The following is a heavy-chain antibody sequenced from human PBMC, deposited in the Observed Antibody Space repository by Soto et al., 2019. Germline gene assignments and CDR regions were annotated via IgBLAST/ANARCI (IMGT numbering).Heavy chain of an antibody. CDR1: GYTFTSYV. CDR2: ISAHNGNT. J-gene: IGHJ5*02. D-gene: IGHD3-3*01. Sequence: SVKVSCKASGYTFTSYVITWVRQAPGQALEWMGWISAHNGNTNYAQKLQGRVTMTTDTSTSTAYMELRSLRSDDTAVYYCARVRYDFWSGYYNWFDPWGQGTLVTVSS. CDR3: ARVRYDFWSGYYNWFDP. V-gene: IGHV1-18*04.